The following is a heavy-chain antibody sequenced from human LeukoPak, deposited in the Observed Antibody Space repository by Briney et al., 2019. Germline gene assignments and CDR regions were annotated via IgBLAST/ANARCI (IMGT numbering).Heavy chain of an antibody. CDR3: ARGRDWNYVRGFDY. Sequence: PSETLSLTCTVSGGSISSSSYYWGWIRQPPGKGLEWIGEINHSGSTNYNPSLKSRVTISVDTSKNQFSLKLSSVTAADTAVYYCARGRDWNYVRGFDYWGQGTLVTVSS. CDR2: INHSGST. CDR1: GGSISSSSYY. D-gene: IGHD1-7*01. J-gene: IGHJ4*02. V-gene: IGHV4-39*07.